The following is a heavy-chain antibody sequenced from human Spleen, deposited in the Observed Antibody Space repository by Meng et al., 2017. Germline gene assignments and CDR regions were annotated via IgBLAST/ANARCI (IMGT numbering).Heavy chain of an antibody. CDR1: GFTFSAFA. CDR3: AKFGLKDFDY. J-gene: IGHJ4*02. V-gene: IGHV3-30*18. D-gene: IGHD2-21*01. CDR2: ISNDGSRI. Sequence: QVQLVESGGGVVQPGGSLRLSCAASGFTFSAFAIYWVRQAPGKGLEWLSVISNDGSRIVYRDSVKGRFSISRDNSKNTVYLQMNNLRYEDTAVYYCAKFGLKDFDYWGQGTLVTVSS.